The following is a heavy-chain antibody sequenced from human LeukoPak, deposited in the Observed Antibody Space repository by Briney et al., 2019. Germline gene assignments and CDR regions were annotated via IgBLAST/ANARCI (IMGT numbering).Heavy chain of an antibody. D-gene: IGHD3-3*01. Sequence: KASETLSLTCTVSGGSISSYYWSWIRQPAGKGLEWIGRIYTSGSTNYNPSLKSRVTMSVDTSKNQFSLKLSSVTAADTAVYYCARDEGHDFWSGYYGYFDYWGQGTLVTVSS. CDR2: IYTSGST. V-gene: IGHV4-4*07. CDR1: GGSISSYY. CDR3: ARDEGHDFWSGYYGYFDY. J-gene: IGHJ4*02.